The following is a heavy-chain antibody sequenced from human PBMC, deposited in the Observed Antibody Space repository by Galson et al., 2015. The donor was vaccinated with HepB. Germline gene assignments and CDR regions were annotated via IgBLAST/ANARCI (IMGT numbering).Heavy chain of an antibody. D-gene: IGHD2-21*01. CDR2: ITSSSRYI. CDR1: GFTFSTYS. V-gene: IGHV3-21*01. J-gene: IGHJ6*03. Sequence: SLRLSCAASGFTFSTYSMTWVRQAPGMGLEWVSSITSSSRYIYYGDSVKGRFTVSRDNAKNSLYLQMNSLRAEDTAVYYCARDGDGSGGRYYYYMDVWGKGTTVTVSS. CDR3: ARDGDGSGGRYYYYMDV.